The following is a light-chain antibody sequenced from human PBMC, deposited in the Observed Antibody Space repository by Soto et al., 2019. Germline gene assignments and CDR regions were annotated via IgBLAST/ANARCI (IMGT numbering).Light chain of an antibody. CDR2: AAS. CDR1: QVIRSD. CDR3: LQHSIYPLS. Sequence: DIQMTQSPSSLSASVGDSVTITCRTSQVIRSDLGWFQQKPGKAPKRLIYAASNLQSGVPPRFSGSGSGAEFTLTISSLQPEDSATYYCLQHSIYPLSFGGGTKV. V-gene: IGKV1-17*01. J-gene: IGKJ4*01.